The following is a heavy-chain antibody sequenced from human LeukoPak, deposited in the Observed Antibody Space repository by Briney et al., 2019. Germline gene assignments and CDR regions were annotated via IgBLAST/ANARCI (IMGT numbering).Heavy chain of an antibody. J-gene: IGHJ6*02. V-gene: IGHV1-46*01. CDR1: GYTFTGYY. Sequence: ASVKVSCKASGYTFTGYYMHWVRQAPGQGLEWIGIINPNGGSTSYAQKFQGRVTMTRDTSTSTAYMELSSLRSEDTAVYYCARGNLAAAGTLFYYYGMDVWGQGTTVTVSS. CDR3: ARGNLAAAGTLFYYYGMDV. CDR2: INPNGGST. D-gene: IGHD6-13*01.